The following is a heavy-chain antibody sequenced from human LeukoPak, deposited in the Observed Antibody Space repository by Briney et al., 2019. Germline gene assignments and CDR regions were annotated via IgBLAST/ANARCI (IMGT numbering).Heavy chain of an antibody. V-gene: IGHV1-69*13. CDR1: GGDFNSYA. CDR2: IIPIFGTA. J-gene: IGHJ4*02. D-gene: IGHD6-13*01. CDR3: ARDEWDSSSSNDY. Sequence: SVKVSCKASGGDFNSYAISWVRQAPGQGLEWMGGIIPIFGTANYAQKFQGRVTITADESTSSVYMELSSLRSDDTAVYYCARDEWDSSSSNDYWGQGTLVTVSS.